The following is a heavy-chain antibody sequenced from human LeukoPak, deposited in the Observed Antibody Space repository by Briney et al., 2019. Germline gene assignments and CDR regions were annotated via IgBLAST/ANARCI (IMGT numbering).Heavy chain of an antibody. J-gene: IGHJ1*01. CDR1: GFTFSNYW. V-gene: IGHV3-7*01. CDR2: IQQHGSET. Sequence: GGSLSLSCEGYGFTFSNYWMSWVRQPPGKGLEWVANIQQHGSETYYGDSVKGRFTICRDNAKNSLYLQMNSLRAEDTAVYYCATYSSSNGREFQYWGQGTLVTVSS. CDR3: ATYSSSNGREFQY. D-gene: IGHD2-2*01.